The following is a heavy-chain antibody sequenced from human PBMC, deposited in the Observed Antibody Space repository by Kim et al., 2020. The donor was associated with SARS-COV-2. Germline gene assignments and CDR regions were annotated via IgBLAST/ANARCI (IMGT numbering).Heavy chain of an antibody. D-gene: IGHD3-10*01. CDR1: GFTFSSYS. J-gene: IGHJ5*02. CDR2: IDSSSYYI. CDR3: ARDLYYGSVMSS. Sequence: GGSLRLSCAASGFTFSSYSMNWVRQAPGKGLEWVSAIDSSSYYIYYADSVRGRFTTSRDNAKNSLYLQMDSLRAEDTAVYYCARDLYYGSVMSSWGQGTLVTVSS. V-gene: IGHV3-21*01.